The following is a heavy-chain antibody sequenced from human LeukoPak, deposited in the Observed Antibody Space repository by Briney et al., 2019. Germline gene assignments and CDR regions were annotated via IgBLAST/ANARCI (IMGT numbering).Heavy chain of an antibody. CDR3: ARLDGAAAKGTLDY. D-gene: IGHD2-2*01. J-gene: IGHJ4*02. V-gene: IGHV4-30-4*08. Sequence: PSETLSLTCTVSGGSISSGGYYWSWIRQPPGKGLEWIGYIYYSGSTYYNPSLKSRVTISVDTSKNQFSLKLSSVTAADTAVYYCARLDGAAAKGTLDYWGQGTLVTVSS. CDR2: IYYSGST. CDR1: GGSISSGGYY.